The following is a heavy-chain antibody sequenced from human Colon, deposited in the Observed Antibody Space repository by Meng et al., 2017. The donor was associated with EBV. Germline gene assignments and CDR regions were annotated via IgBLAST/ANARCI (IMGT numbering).Heavy chain of an antibody. CDR1: GYTLTELS. Sequence: QVQLVQSGAEVKKPGASVKVSCKVSGYTLTELSIHWVRQAPGKGLEWMGGFDPEDGETIYAQKFQGRVTMTEDTSTDTAYMDLSSLRSEDTAVYYCAARITMLQGPDYWGQGTLVTVSS. V-gene: IGHV1-24*01. CDR3: AARITMLQGPDY. CDR2: FDPEDGET. D-gene: IGHD3-10*01. J-gene: IGHJ4*02.